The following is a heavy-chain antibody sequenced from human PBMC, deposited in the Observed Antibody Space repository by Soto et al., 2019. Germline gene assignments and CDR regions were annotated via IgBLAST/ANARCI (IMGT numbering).Heavy chain of an antibody. D-gene: IGHD2-21*02. CDR1: GGSVSSGSYY. CDR2: IYYSGST. Sequence: ETLSLTCTVSGGSVSSGSYYWSWIRQPPGKGLEWIGYIYYSGSTNYNPSLKSRVTISVDTSKNQFSLKLSSVTAADTAVYYCASTYCGGDCYIYYYYGMDVWGQGTTVTVSS. J-gene: IGHJ6*02. CDR3: ASTYCGGDCYIYYYYGMDV. V-gene: IGHV4-61*01.